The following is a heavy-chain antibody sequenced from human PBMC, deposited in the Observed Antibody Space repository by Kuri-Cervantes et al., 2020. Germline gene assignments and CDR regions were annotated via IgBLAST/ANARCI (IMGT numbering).Heavy chain of an antibody. V-gene: IGHV3-30-3*01. D-gene: IGHD4-11*01. Sequence: GESLKISCAASGFTFSSYAMHWVRQAPGKGLEWVAVISYDGSNKYYADSVKGRFTISRDNSKNTLYLQMNSLRAEDTAVYFCYSDCRDFWGQGTLVTVSS. J-gene: IGHJ4*02. CDR3: YSDCRDF. CDR1: GFTFSSYA. CDR2: ISYDGSNK.